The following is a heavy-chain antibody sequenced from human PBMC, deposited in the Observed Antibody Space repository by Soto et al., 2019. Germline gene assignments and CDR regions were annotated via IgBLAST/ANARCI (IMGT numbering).Heavy chain of an antibody. Sequence: GSLRLSCAASGFTLSDYYRSLISKPPGKWLEWVSYISSSGSTIYYADSVKGRFTISRDNAKNSLYLQMNSLRAEDTAVYYCARVPYYDFWSGYCGDYWGQGTLVTVSS. D-gene: IGHD3-3*01. J-gene: IGHJ4*02. V-gene: IGHV3-11*01. CDR3: ARVPYYDFWSGYCGDY. CDR1: GFTLSDYY. CDR2: ISSSGSTI.